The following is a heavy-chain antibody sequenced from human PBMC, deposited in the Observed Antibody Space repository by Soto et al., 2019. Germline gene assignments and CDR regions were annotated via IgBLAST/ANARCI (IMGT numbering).Heavy chain of an antibody. Sequence: QVQLVESGGGVVQPGRSLRLSCAASGFTFSSFVMNWVRQAPGKGLEWVTGISNDGTSKHDAVSVKGRFTISRDNSKNTLYLPIDGLTSEDTELYYCATEDYSSGHSVTFRHRGQGTPVTVTS. CDR3: ATEDYSSGHSVTFRH. CDR2: ISNDGTSK. V-gene: IGHV3-30*14. CDR1: GFTFSSFV. J-gene: IGHJ1*01. D-gene: IGHD4-4*01.